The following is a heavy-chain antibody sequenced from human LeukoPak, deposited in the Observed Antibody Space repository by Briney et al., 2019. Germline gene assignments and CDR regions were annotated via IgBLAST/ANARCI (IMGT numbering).Heavy chain of an antibody. CDR1: GFTFSSYS. CDR3: ARDQPDDYGDYDYYYYGMDV. Sequence: GGSLRLSCAASGFTFSSYSMNWVRQAPGKGLEWVSSISSSSSYIYYADSVKGRFTISRDNAKNSLYLQMNSLRAEDTAVYYCARDQPDDYGDYDYYYYGMDVWGQGTTVTVSS. D-gene: IGHD4-17*01. CDR2: ISSSSSYI. J-gene: IGHJ6*02. V-gene: IGHV3-21*01.